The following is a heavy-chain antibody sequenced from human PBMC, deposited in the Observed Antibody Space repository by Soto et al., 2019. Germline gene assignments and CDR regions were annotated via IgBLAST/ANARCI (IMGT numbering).Heavy chain of an antibody. CDR1: GGSVISGSYY. Sequence: PSETLSLTCTVSGGSVISGSYYFSWIRQPPWKGLELIGYIYYSGSTNYNPSLKSRVTISVDTSKNQFSLKLSSVTAADTAVYYCARDSAGYCSSTSCYDHYYFDYWGQGTLVTVSS. CDR3: ARDSAGYCSSTSCYDHYYFDY. D-gene: IGHD2-2*01. J-gene: IGHJ4*02. CDR2: IYYSGST. V-gene: IGHV4-61*01.